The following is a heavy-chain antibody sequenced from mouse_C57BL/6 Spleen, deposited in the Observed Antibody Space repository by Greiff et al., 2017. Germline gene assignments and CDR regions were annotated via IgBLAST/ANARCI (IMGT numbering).Heavy chain of an antibody. CDR3: AGEYDGAWFAY. J-gene: IGHJ3*01. D-gene: IGHD2-14*01. CDR1: GYTFTGYW. V-gene: IGHV1-9*01. CDR2: ILPGSGST. Sequence: QVQLQQSGAELMKPGASVKLSCKASGYTFTGYWIEWVKQRPGHGLEWIGEILPGSGSTNYTEKFKGKATFTADKSSNTAYMQLSSLTPEDSAIYYCAGEYDGAWFAYWGQGTLVTVSA.